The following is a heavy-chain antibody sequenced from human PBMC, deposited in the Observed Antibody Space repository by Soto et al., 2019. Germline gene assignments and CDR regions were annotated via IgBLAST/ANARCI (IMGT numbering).Heavy chain of an antibody. CDR2: ISAYNGNT. J-gene: IGHJ6*02. CDR1: GYTFTSYG. V-gene: IGHV1-18*04. Sequence: QVQLVQSGAEVKKPGASVKVSCKASGYTFTSYGISWVRQAPGQGLEWMGWISAYNGNTNYAQKLQGRVTMTTDTSTSTAYMELRSLRSDDTAVYYCARDTRMITFGGVIVLSMDVWGQGTTVTVSS. CDR3: ARDTRMITFGGVIVLSMDV. D-gene: IGHD3-16*02.